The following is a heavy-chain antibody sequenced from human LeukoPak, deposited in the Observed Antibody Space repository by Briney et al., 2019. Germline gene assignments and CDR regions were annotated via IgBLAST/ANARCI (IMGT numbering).Heavy chain of an antibody. D-gene: IGHD3-10*01. Sequence: ASVKVSCKASGYTFTGYYMHWVRQAPGQGLEWMGWINPNSGGTNYAQKFQGRVTMTRDTSISTAYMELSRLRSDDTAVYYCASLMVRGVMGYFDYWGQGTLVTVSS. J-gene: IGHJ4*02. CDR3: ASLMVRGVMGYFDY. CDR1: GYTFTGYY. CDR2: INPNSGGT. V-gene: IGHV1-2*02.